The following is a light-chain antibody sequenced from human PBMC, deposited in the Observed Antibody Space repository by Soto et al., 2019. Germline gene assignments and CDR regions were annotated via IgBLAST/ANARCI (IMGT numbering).Light chain of an antibody. V-gene: IGLV1-47*01. CDR2: RNN. Sequence: QSVLTQPPSASGTPGQRVTISCSGSSSNIGSRFVYWYQQLPGTAPKLLIYRNNQRPSWVPDRFSGSKSGTSASLAISGLRSEDEADYYCAAWDDSLSGRLFGGGTKLTVL. J-gene: IGLJ3*02. CDR1: SSNIGSRF. CDR3: AAWDDSLSGRL.